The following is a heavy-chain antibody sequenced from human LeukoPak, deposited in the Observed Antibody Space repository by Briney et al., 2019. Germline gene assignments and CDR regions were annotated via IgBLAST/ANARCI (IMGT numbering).Heavy chain of an antibody. Sequence: GGSLRPSCSVSGFAFSNAWMSWVRQAPGKGLEWVGRIKTKTDGGTADYAAPVKGRFTLSRDDSKNMLYLQMNSLKSEDTAVYYCSTDPYSSSSWHYWGQGTLVTVSS. CDR1: GFAFSNAW. D-gene: IGHD6-13*01. CDR3: STDPYSSSSWHY. V-gene: IGHV3-15*01. J-gene: IGHJ4*02. CDR2: IKTKTDGGTA.